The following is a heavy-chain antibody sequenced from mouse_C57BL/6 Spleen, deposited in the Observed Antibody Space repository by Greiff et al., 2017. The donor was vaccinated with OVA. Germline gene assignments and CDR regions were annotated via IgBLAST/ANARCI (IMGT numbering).Heavy chain of an antibody. D-gene: IGHD2-4*01. CDR2: IYPGDGDT. CDR3: ARDDYDVDAMDY. CDR1: GYAFSSSW. Sequence: QVQLQQSGPELVKPGASVKISCKASGYAFSSSWMNWVKQRPGKGLEWIGRIYPGDGDTNYNGKFKGKATLTADKSSSTAYMQLSSLTSEDSAVDFCARDDYDVDAMDYWGQGTSVTVSS. V-gene: IGHV1-82*01. J-gene: IGHJ4*01.